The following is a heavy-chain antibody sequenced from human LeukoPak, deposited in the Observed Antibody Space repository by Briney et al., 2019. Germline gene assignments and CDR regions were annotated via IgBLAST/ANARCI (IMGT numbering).Heavy chain of an antibody. D-gene: IGHD3-10*01. J-gene: IGHJ4*02. CDR3: ARGGAAVRYLNYCGSGSYYYFDY. CDR1: GGTFSSYA. V-gene: IGHV1-69*13. CDR2: IIPIFGTA. Sequence: SVKVSCKASGGTFSSYAISWVRQAPGQGLEWMGGIIPIFGTANYAQKFQGRVTITADESTSTAYMELSSLRSEDTAVYYCARGGAAVRYLNYCGSGSYYYFDYWGQGTLVTVSS.